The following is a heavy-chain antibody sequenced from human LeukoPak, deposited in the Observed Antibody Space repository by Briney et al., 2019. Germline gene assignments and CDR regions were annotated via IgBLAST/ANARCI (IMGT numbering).Heavy chain of an antibody. D-gene: IGHD6-13*01. Sequence: SGGSLRLSCAASGFTFSSYDMHWVRQATGKGLEWVSAIGTAGDTYYPGSVKGRFTISRENAKNSLYLQMNSLRAEDTAVYCARDRGSSSSWYGAFDIWGQGTMVTVSS. J-gene: IGHJ3*02. CDR2: IGTAGDT. CDR1: GFTFSSYD. V-gene: IGHV3-13*01. CDR3: ARDRGSSSSWYGAFDI.